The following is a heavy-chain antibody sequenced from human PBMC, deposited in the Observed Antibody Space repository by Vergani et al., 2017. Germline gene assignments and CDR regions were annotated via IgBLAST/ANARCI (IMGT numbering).Heavy chain of an antibody. J-gene: IGHJ6*02. CDR2: ISYDGSNK. CDR1: GFTFSSYG. Sequence: QVQLVESGGGVVQPGRSLRLSCAASGFTFSSYGMHWVRQAPGKGLEWVAVISYDGSNKYYADSVKGRFTISRDNSKNTLYLQMNSLRAEDTAVYYCAKDQYYYYGMDVWGQGTTVTVSS. V-gene: IGHV3-30*18. CDR3: AKDQYYYYGMDV.